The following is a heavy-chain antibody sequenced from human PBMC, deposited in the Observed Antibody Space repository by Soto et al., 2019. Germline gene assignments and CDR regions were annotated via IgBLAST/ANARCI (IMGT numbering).Heavy chain of an antibody. D-gene: IGHD3-10*01. V-gene: IGHV3-53*04. Sequence: PGGSLRLSCAASGFTVSSNYMSWVRQAPGKGLEWVSVIYSGGSTYYADSVKGRFTISRHNSKNTLYLQMNSLRAEDTAVYYCARLRITMVRGVIIGPLYFDYWGQGTLVTVSS. CDR3: ARLRITMVRGVIIGPLYFDY. CDR1: GFTVSSNY. CDR2: IYSGGST. J-gene: IGHJ4*02.